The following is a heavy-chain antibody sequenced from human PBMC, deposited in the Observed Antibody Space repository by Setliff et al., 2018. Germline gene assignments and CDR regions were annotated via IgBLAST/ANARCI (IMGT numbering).Heavy chain of an antibody. Sequence: SETLSLTCTVSGGSISGASIRSYYWSWIRQPPGKGLEFIGYVYYSGTTNYDPSLKSRVTISVDTSKSQFSLKLTSVTAADTAVYYCARMSGFLYMDVWGKGTTVTVSS. CDR3: ARMSGFLYMDV. V-gene: IGHV4-59*08. J-gene: IGHJ6*03. CDR2: VYYSGTT. D-gene: IGHD3-3*01. CDR1: GGSISGASIRSYY.